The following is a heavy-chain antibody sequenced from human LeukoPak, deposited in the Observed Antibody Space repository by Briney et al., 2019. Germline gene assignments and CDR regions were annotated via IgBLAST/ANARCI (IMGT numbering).Heavy chain of an antibody. V-gene: IGHV3-7*01. CDR1: GFTFSSYW. D-gene: IGHD3-3*01. J-gene: IGHJ3*02. CDR3: ARVANYDFWSGYLDAFDI. Sequence: GGSLRLSCAASGFTFSSYWMSWVRQAPGKGLEWVANIKQDGSEKYYVDSVKGRFTISRDNAKNSLYLQMNSLRAEDTDVYYCARVANYDFWSGYLDAFDIWGQGTMVTVSS. CDR2: IKQDGSEK.